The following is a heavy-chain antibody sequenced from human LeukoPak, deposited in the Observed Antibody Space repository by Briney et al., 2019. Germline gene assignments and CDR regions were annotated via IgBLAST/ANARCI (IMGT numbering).Heavy chain of an antibody. CDR3: ARDRVGGFDM. CDR1: GFTFSSYG. CDR2: IWHDGSNE. J-gene: IGHJ3*02. V-gene: IGHV3-33*01. Sequence: PGTSLRLSCVASGFTFSSYGMHWVRQAPGKGLEWLALIWHDGSNENYADSVKGRFTISRDNSKNTLYLQMNSLRADDTAVYYCARDRVGGFDMWGQGTMVTVSS. D-gene: IGHD1-26*01.